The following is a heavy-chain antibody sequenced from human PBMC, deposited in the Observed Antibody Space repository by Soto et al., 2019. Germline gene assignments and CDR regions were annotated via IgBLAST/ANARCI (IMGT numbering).Heavy chain of an antibody. CDR1: GLTFRNDW. D-gene: IGHD4-17*01. V-gene: IGHV3-7*03. CDR3: AVYGYGVSAAAY. CDR2: INQDGSER. J-gene: IGHJ4*02. Sequence: SCAGSGLTFRNDWLSWVRQAPGKGLEWVANINQDGSERYYVDSVRGRFTISRDNVENSLYLQLNSLRPEDTAVYYCAVYGYGVSAAAYWGQGTLVTVSS.